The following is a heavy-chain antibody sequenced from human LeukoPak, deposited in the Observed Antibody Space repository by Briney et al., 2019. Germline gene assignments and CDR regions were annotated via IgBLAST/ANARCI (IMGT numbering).Heavy chain of an antibody. CDR2: ISAYNGNT. J-gene: IGHJ6*02. CDR1: GYTFTSYG. D-gene: IGHD3-22*01. V-gene: IGHV1-18*01. CDR3: ARDGNARITMIVVVPYGMDV. Sequence: ASVKVSCKASGYTFTSYGISWVRQAPGQGLEWMGWISAYNGNTNYAQKLQGRVTMTTDTSTSTAYMELRSLRSDDTAVYYCARDGNARITMIVVVPYGMDVWGQGTTATVSS.